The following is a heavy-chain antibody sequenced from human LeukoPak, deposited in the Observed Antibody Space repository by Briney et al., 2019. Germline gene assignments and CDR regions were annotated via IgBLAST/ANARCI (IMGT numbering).Heavy chain of an antibody. Sequence: GGSLRLSCAASGFTFNNYGMGWVRQTPGKGLEWVATIGTSGANTYHADSVKGRFTISRDDSKSTLYLQMNSLRAEDTAVYHCAKKSGDHFHFDFWGQGTLVTVSS. CDR1: GFTFNNYG. V-gene: IGHV3-23*01. CDR3: AKKSGDHFHFDF. D-gene: IGHD2-21*01. J-gene: IGHJ4*02. CDR2: IGTSGANT.